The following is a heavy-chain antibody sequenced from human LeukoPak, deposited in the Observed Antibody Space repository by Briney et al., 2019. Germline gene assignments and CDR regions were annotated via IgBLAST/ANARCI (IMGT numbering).Heavy chain of an antibody. CDR3: ARRGDP. V-gene: IGHV4-39*01. D-gene: IGHD3-16*01. CDR2: IYYSGIT. J-gene: IGHJ5*02. CDR1: GGSISSGSYY. Sequence: SETLSFTCTVSGGSISSGSYYWGWIRQPPGKGLEWIGSIYYSGITHYKPSLKSRVTISADTSKNQFSLKLSSVTAADTAVYYCARRGDPWGQGTLVTVSS.